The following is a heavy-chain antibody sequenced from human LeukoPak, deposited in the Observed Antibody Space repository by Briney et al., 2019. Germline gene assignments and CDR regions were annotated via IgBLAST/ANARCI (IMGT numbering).Heavy chain of an antibody. D-gene: IGHD5-18*01. Sequence: PGRSLRLSCTGSGFTFGDHAMSWVRQAPGKGLEWVGFNRSKAYRGTTEYAASVKGRFSISRDDSASIAYLQMNSLKTEDTAVYYRARGPIQLWIHNAMDVWGQGTTVTVSS. CDR1: GFTFGDHA. CDR2: NRSKAYRGTT. CDR3: ARGPIQLWIHNAMDV. V-gene: IGHV3-49*04. J-gene: IGHJ6*02.